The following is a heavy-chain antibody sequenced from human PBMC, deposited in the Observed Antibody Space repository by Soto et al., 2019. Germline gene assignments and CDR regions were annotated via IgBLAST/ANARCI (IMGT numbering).Heavy chain of an antibody. CDR3: ARLSAGRYCTNGVCYGNYCYGMDV. D-gene: IGHD2-8*01. CDR1: GYTFTGYY. CDR2: INPNSGGT. Sequence: GASVKVSCKASGYTFTGYYMHWVRQAPGQGLEWMGWINPNSGGTNYAQKFQGRVTMTRDTSISTAYMELSRLRSDDTAVYYCARLSAGRYCTNGVCYGNYCYGMDVWGQGTTVTVSS. J-gene: IGHJ6*02. V-gene: IGHV1-2*02.